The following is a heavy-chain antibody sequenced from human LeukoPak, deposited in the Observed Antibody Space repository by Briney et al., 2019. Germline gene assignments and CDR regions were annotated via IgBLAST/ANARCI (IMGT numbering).Heavy chain of an antibody. Sequence: PGGSLRLSCAASGFTFSSYSMNWVRQAPGKGLGWVSSISSSSSYIYYADSVKGRFTISRDNAKNSLYLQMNSLRAEDTAVYYCAKDLPSSAAMVTCDYWGQGTLITVSS. D-gene: IGHD5-18*01. J-gene: IGHJ4*02. CDR2: ISSSSSYI. CDR1: GFTFSSYS. V-gene: IGHV3-21*01. CDR3: AKDLPSSAAMVTCDY.